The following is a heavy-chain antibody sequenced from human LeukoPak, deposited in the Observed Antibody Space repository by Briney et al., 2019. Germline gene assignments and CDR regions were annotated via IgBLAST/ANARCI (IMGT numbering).Heavy chain of an antibody. V-gene: IGHV6-1*01. CDR2: TYYNSKWHY. D-gene: IGHD2-21*01. Sequence: SQTLSLTCAISGDSVSSNSAAWNWIRQSPSRGLEWLGRTYYNSKWHYDYAVSVKSRITISPDTSKNQFSLQLNSVTPEDTAVYYCASTPRWLCGGDCYSTDWFDPWGQGTLVTVSS. CDR3: ASTPRWLCGGDCYSTDWFDP. J-gene: IGHJ5*02. CDR1: GDSVSSNSAA.